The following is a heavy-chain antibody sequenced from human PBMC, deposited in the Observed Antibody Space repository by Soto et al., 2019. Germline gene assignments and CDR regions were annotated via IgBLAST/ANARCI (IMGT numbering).Heavy chain of an antibody. D-gene: IGHD2-2*01. V-gene: IGHV3-53*01. CDR1: GFTVSGTD. CDR2: IYTGGHT. CDR3: ARAPGRMPDY. J-gene: IGHJ4*02. Sequence: EVQLVESGGGLIQPGGSLRLSCEASGFTVSGTDMSWVRQAPGQGLEWVSIIYTGGHTNYAGSVKGRFSISRDSSKNTLYLRMNSLRADDTAVYYCARAPGRMPDYWRQGTLLTVSS.